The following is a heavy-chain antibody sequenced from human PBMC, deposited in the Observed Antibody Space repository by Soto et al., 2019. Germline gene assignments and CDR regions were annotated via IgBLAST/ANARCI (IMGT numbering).Heavy chain of an antibody. CDR3: ASLDSSGWYHFDY. Sequence: SVTLSLTCTVCGSSISSSSCYWCWICQPPGKGLEWIGSIYYSGSTYYNPSLKSRVTISVDTSKNHFSLKLSSVTAADTAVYYCASLDSSGWYHFDYWGQGTLVTVSS. J-gene: IGHJ4*02. CDR2: IYYSGST. V-gene: IGHV4-39*02. CDR1: GSSISSSSCY. D-gene: IGHD6-19*01.